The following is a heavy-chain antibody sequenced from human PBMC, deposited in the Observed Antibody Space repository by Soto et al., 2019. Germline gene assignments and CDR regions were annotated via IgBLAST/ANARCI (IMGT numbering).Heavy chain of an antibody. CDR3: AKGIAVALSNWFDT. J-gene: IGHJ5*02. CDR2: ISGSGGST. V-gene: IGHV3-23*01. D-gene: IGHD6-19*01. Sequence: GGSLRLSCAASGFTFSSYAMSWVRQAPGKGLEWVSAISGSGGSTYYADSAKGRFTISRDNSKNTLYLQMNSLRAEDTAVYYCAKGIAVALSNWFDTWGQGTLVTVSS. CDR1: GFTFSSYA.